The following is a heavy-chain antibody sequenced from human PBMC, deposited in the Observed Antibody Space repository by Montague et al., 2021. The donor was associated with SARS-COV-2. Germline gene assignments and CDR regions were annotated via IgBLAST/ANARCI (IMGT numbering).Heavy chain of an antibody. CDR2: INDSGTT. J-gene: IGHJ5*02. D-gene: IGHD5-24*01. CDR3: ARDRRRWLQLNNWFDP. V-gene: IGHV4-34*01. CDR1: GGSSSGYW. Sequence: SETLSLTCAVYGGSSSGYWWTWIRQSPGKGLEWIGGINDSGTTKYNPSLKSRVTISVDTSKNQFSLDLTSVTVADTAVYYCARDRRRWLQLNNWFDPWGQGTLVTVSS.